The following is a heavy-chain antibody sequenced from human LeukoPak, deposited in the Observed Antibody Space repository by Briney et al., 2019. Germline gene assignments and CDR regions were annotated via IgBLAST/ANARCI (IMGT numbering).Heavy chain of an antibody. J-gene: IGHJ4*02. D-gene: IGHD3-10*01. Sequence: PSETLSLTCTVSGGSISSYYWSWIRQPPGKGLEWIGYIYHSGSTNCNPSLKSRVTISVDTSKNQFSLKLSSVTAADTAVYYCARTYYYGSGRPTWGQGTLVTVSS. CDR3: ARTYYYGSGRPT. CDR1: GGSISSYY. V-gene: IGHV4-59*01. CDR2: IYHSGST.